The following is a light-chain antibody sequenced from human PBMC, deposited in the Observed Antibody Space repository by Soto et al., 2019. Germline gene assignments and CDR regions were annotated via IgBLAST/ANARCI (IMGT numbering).Light chain of an antibody. CDR2: GTS. V-gene: IGKV3-20*01. CDR3: QQYGNSLT. Sequence: IVLTQSPGTLSLSPGERATLSCRASQSVGSRYLAWYQQKPGQAPRLLIYGTSNRATGIPDRFSGSGSGTDFTLTVSRLEPEDFAVYFCQQYGNSLTFGGGTKVDIK. J-gene: IGKJ4*01. CDR1: QSVGSRY.